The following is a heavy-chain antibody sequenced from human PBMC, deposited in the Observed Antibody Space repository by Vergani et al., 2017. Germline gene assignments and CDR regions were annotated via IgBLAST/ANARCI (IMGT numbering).Heavy chain of an antibody. CDR2: IYPGDSDT. CDR3: ARLYSEYYYDPNSPRGAYYYYMDV. Sequence: EVQLVQSGAEVKKPGESLKISCKGSGYSFTSYWIGWVRQMPGKGLELMGIIYPGDSDTRYSPSFQGQVTISADKSISTAYLQWSSLKASDTAMYYCARLYSEYYYDPNSPRGAYYYYMDVWGKGTTVTVSS. CDR1: GYSFTSYW. D-gene: IGHD3-22*01. V-gene: IGHV5-51*03. J-gene: IGHJ6*03.